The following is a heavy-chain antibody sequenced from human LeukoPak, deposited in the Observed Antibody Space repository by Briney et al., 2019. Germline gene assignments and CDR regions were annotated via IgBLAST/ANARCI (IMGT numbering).Heavy chain of an antibody. Sequence: GGSLRLSCAASGFTVSSNYMSWVRQAPGKGLEWVSVIYSGGSTYYADSVKGRFTISRDNSKNTLYLQMNSLRAEDTAVYYCAREYYYDSSGYYYGMDVWGQGTTVTVSS. J-gene: IGHJ6*02. CDR2: IYSGGST. V-gene: IGHV3-66*01. CDR1: GFTVSSNY. D-gene: IGHD3-22*01. CDR3: AREYYYDSSGYYYGMDV.